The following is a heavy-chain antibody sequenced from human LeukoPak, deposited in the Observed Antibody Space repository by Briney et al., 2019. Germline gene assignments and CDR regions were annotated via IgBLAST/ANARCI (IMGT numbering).Heavy chain of an antibody. CDR1: GFTLRSYG. V-gene: IGHV3-21*01. J-gene: IGHJ4*02. CDR2: ISTSSYYI. CDR3: ARDASGSSTGLIDS. Sequence: GGSLRLSCAASGFTLRSYGMNWVRQAPGKGLEWVSYISTSSYYIYYADSVKGRFTISRDDAKNSLYLQMHNLSTEDTAVYYCARDASGSSTGLIDSWGQGTLVTVSS. D-gene: IGHD1-26*01.